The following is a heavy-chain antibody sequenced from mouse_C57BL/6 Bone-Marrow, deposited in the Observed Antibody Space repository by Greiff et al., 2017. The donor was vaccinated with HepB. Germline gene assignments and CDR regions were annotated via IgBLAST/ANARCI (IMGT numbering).Heavy chain of an antibody. J-gene: IGHJ3*01. CDR3: ARVYYGSSLFAY. CDR2: ISDGGSYT. Sequence: EVPLVESGGGLVKPGGSLKLSCAASGFTFSSYAMSWVRQTPEKRLEWVATISDGGSYTYYPDNVEGRFTISRDNSKNNMYLQMSHLKSEDTAMYYCARVYYGSSLFAYWGQGTLVTVSA. CDR1: GFTFSSYA. V-gene: IGHV5-4*01. D-gene: IGHD1-1*01.